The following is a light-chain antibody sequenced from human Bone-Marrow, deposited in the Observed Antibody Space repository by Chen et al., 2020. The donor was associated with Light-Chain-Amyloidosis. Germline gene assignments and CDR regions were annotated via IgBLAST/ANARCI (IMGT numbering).Light chain of an antibody. J-gene: IGKJ4*01. CDR2: LGS. CDR1: QSLLHSNGHTS. V-gene: IGKV2-28*01. Sequence: DIVLTQSPLALPVTPGEPASISCRSSQSLLHSNGHTSLDWYLQKPGQSPQVLIYLGSERASGVPDRFSGSGSGTDFTLKISGVEAEDVGVYYCMQALQTPLTFGGGTKVEI. CDR3: MQALQTPLT.